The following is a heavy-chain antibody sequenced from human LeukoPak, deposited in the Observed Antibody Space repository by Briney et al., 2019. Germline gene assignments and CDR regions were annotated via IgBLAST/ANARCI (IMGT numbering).Heavy chain of an antibody. Sequence: GGSLRLSCTASGFTLSTYTMNWVRQAPGKGLEWVSYISSSGSTIYYADSVKGRFTISRDNAKNSLYLQMNSLRAEDTAVYYCARVEDGDYSSYWGQGTLVTVSS. CDR3: ARVEDGDYSSY. CDR1: GFTLSTYT. CDR2: ISSSGSTI. J-gene: IGHJ4*02. V-gene: IGHV3-48*04. D-gene: IGHD4-17*01.